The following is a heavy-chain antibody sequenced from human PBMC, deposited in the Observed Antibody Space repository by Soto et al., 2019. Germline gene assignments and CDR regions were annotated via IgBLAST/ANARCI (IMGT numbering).Heavy chain of an antibody. J-gene: IGHJ6*02. Sequence: PSETLSLTCTVSGGSISSYYWSWIRQPPGKGLEWIGYIYYSGSTNYNPSLKSRVTISVDTSKNQFSLKLSSVTAADTAVYYCARDRSVVVAATRSEYYYYGMDVWGQGTTVTVSS. CDR2: IYYSGST. CDR1: GGSISSYY. CDR3: ARDRSVVVAATRSEYYYYGMDV. V-gene: IGHV4-59*01. D-gene: IGHD2-15*01.